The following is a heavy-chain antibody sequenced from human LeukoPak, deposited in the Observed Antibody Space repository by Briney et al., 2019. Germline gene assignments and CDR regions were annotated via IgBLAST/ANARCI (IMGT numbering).Heavy chain of an antibody. CDR3: ARGAPIRVAVAATFDP. D-gene: IGHD6-19*01. V-gene: IGHV1-3*01. Sequence: ASVKVSCTTSGFNFITYTMHWVRQAPGQRLEWMGWINAANGNTQYSQKFQGRVTITRDTSASTAYMELSSLRSEDTAVYYCARGAPIRVAVAATFDPWGQGTLVTVSS. CDR1: GFNFITYT. J-gene: IGHJ5*02. CDR2: INAANGNT.